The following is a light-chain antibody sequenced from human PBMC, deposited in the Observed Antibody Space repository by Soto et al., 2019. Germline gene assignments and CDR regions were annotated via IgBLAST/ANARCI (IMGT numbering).Light chain of an antibody. CDR1: QSIRYY. V-gene: IGKV1-5*01. J-gene: IGKJ1*01. CDR3: QHHNSYSQT. Sequence: DIQLTQSPPTLSASVGDRVTITCRASQSIRYYLAWYQQMPGKAPKLLIYGASSLQSGVPSRFSDSGSGTEFTLTISSLQPDDFATYFCQHHNSYSQTFSQGTKVEIK. CDR2: GAS.